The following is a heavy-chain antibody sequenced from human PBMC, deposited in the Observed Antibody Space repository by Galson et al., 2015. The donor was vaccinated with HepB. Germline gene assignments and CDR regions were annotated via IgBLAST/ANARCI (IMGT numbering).Heavy chain of an antibody. CDR3: ARESLWFGEPHDAFDI. CDR2: ISAYNGNT. Sequence: SVKVSCKASGYTFTSYGISWVRQAPGQGLEWMGWISAYNGNTNYAQKLQGRVTMTTDTSTSTAYMELRSLRSVDTAVYYCARESLWFGEPHDAFDIWGQGTMVTVSS. CDR1: GYTFTSYG. J-gene: IGHJ3*02. D-gene: IGHD3-10*01. V-gene: IGHV1-18*01.